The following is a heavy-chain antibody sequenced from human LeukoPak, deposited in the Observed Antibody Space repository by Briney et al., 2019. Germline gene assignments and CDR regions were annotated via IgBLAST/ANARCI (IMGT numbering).Heavy chain of an antibody. CDR1: GFRFSSNA. Sequence: GGSLRLSCAASGFRFSSNAMSWVRQAPGKGLEWVSGISGSGGSTNYADSVKGRFTISRDTSKSTLYLQMNRLRGEDTAIYYCVAYDPLDYWGQGTLVTVSS. J-gene: IGHJ4*02. V-gene: IGHV3-23*01. CDR3: VAYDPLDY. CDR2: ISGSGGST. D-gene: IGHD3-16*01.